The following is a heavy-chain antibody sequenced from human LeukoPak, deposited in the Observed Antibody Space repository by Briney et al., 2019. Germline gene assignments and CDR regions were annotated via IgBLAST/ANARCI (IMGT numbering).Heavy chain of an antibody. CDR1: GGTFSSYA. CDR3: ARDKLELREGSFDY. Sequence: SVKVSCKASGGTFSSYAISWVRQAPGQGLKWMGGIIPIFGTANYAQKFQGRVTITADESTCTAYMELSSLRSEDTAVYYCARDKLELREGSFDYWGQGTLVTVSS. CDR2: IIPIFGTA. J-gene: IGHJ4*02. D-gene: IGHD1-7*01. V-gene: IGHV1-69*13.